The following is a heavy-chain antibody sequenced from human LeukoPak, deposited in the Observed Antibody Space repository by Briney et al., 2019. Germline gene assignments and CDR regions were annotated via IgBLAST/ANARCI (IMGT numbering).Heavy chain of an antibody. CDR1: GFTFSSYG. J-gene: IGHJ5*02. Sequence: PGRSLRLSCAASGFTFSSYGMHWVRQAPGKGLEWVAVIWYDGSNKYYADSMKGRFTISRDNSKNTLYLQMNSLRAEHTAVYYCARDKAILRYFHRGGGFDPWGQGTLVTVSS. CDR2: IWYDGSNK. CDR3: ARDKAILRYFHRGGGFDP. V-gene: IGHV3-33*01. D-gene: IGHD3-9*01.